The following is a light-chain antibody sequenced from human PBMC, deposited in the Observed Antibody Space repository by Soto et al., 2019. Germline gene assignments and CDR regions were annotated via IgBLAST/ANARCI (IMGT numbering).Light chain of an antibody. CDR1: QSLVYSDGNTY. J-gene: IGKJ4*01. V-gene: IGKV2-30*01. CDR2: QVS. Sequence: DVVVTQSPLSLPVTLGQPASISCRSSQSLVYSDGNTYLNWCQQRPGQSPRRLIYQVSNRDSGVPERFSGSGSGTEFPLKISRVEAEDVGVYYCMQGTYWPLTFGGGTKVELK. CDR3: MQGTYWPLT.